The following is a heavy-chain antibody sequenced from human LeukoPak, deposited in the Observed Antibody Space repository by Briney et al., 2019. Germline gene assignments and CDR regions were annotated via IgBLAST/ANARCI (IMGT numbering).Heavy chain of an antibody. D-gene: IGHD3-10*01. CDR1: GGSIHSY. J-gene: IGHJ5*02. Sequence: SETLSLTCTVSGGSIHSYWSWIRQPAGKGLEWIGRISGSGTITYNPALQSRLSISIDTSKNQFSLKLMSVTAADTAVYYCARNSGTTGEVKFDPWGQGTLVTVSS. CDR2: ISGSGTI. V-gene: IGHV4-4*07. CDR3: ARNSGTTGEVKFDP.